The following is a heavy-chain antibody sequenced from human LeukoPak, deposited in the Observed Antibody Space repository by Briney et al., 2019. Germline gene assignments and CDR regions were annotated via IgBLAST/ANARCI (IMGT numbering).Heavy chain of an antibody. Sequence: SETLSLTCAVYGGSFSGYYWSWVRQPPGKGLEWIGEINHSGSTNYNPSLKSRVTISVDTSKNQLSLKLSSVTAADTTVYYCARHLRWRTSFSPFDYWGQGTLVTVSS. CDR3: ARHLRWRTSFSPFDY. V-gene: IGHV4-34*01. J-gene: IGHJ4*02. CDR1: GGSFSGYY. D-gene: IGHD3/OR15-3a*01. CDR2: INHSGST.